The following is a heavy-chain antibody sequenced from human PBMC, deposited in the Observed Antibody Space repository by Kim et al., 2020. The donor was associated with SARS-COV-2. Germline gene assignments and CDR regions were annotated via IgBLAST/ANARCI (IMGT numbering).Heavy chain of an antibody. D-gene: IGHD1-7*01. J-gene: IGHJ6*02. CDR3: ARRDKIGTTFYYGMDV. CDR2: ITPMFGTT. V-gene: IGHV1-69*13. CDR1: GGTLSSFV. Sequence: SVKVSCKASGGTLSSFVIGWVRQAPGQGLEWMGGITPMFGTTNYAPKFQGRVTITADESTRTAYMELSSLRSEDTAIYYCARRDKIGTTFYYGMDVWGQGTTVTVSS.